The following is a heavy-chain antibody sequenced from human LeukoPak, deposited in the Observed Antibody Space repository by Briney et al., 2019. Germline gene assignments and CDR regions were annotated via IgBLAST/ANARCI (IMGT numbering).Heavy chain of an antibody. CDR2: INHSGST. CDR3: AREGDY. V-gene: IGHV4-34*01. J-gene: IGHJ4*02. Sequence: SETLSLTCAVYGGSFSGYYWSWIRQPPGKELEWIGEINHSGSTNYNPSLKSRVTISVDTSKNQFSLKLSFVTAADTAVYYCAREGDYWGQGTLVTVSS. CDR1: GGSFSGYY.